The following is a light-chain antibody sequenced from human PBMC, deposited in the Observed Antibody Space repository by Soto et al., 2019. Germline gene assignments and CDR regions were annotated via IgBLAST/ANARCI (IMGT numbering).Light chain of an antibody. Sequence: QSVLTQPRSVSGSPGQSVTISCTGTSSDVGGYNYVSWYQHHPGKAPKLTIYDVTKRPSGVPDRFSGSKSGNTASLTISGLQVEDEADYYCCSYAGSYTYVVFGGGTKVTVL. CDR3: CSYAGSYTYVV. J-gene: IGLJ2*01. CDR1: SSDVGGYNY. V-gene: IGLV2-11*01. CDR2: DVT.